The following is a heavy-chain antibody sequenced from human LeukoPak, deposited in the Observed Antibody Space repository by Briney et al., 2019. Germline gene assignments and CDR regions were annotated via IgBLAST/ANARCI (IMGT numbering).Heavy chain of an antibody. J-gene: IGHJ4*02. CDR2: IYHSGST. Sequence: SGTLSLTCAVSGGSISSPNCGSWVRQPPGKGLEWIGEIYHSGSTNYNPSLKSRVTISLDKSKNQFSLKLSSVTAADTAVYYCARDAVTVISYYFDYWGQGTLVTVSS. V-gene: IGHV4-4*02. CDR1: GGSISSPNC. D-gene: IGHD4-11*01. CDR3: ARDAVTVISYYFDY.